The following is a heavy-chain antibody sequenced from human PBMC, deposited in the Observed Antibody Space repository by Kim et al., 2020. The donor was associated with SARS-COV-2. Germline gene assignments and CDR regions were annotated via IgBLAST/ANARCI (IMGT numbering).Heavy chain of an antibody. CDR3: AKDHESSGWPTFDY. D-gene: IGHD3-22*01. V-gene: IGHV3-23*01. J-gene: IGHJ4*02. Sequence: YADCVKGRFTVSRDNARNTLYLQMDRRGAEDAALYYCAKDHESSGWPTFDYWGQGTQVTVSS.